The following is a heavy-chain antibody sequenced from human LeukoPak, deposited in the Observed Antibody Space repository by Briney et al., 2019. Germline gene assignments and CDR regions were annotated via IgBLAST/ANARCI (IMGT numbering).Heavy chain of an antibody. Sequence: SETLSLTCSVSGGPLSNYHWSWIRQPTGRGLEWIGYIYHSGSTNYNPSLKSRVTISVDTSKNQFSLKLSSVTAADTAVYYCAKEGRSSYFDYWGQGTLVTVSS. CDR3: AKEGRSSYFDY. D-gene: IGHD6-6*01. J-gene: IGHJ4*02. V-gene: IGHV4-59*01. CDR2: IYHSGST. CDR1: GGPLSNYH.